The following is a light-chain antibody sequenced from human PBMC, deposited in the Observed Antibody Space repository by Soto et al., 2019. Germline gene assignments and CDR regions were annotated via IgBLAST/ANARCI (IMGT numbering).Light chain of an antibody. V-gene: IGKV1-39*01. CDR1: QSISSY. CDR2: AAS. J-gene: IGKJ1*01. Sequence: DIQLTQSPSFLSASVGDGVTITCRASQSISSYLDWYQQKPGKAPKLLIYAASSLQSGVPSRFSGSGSGTDFTLTISSLQPEDFATYYCQQSYSTLWTFGQGTKVDIK. CDR3: QQSYSTLWT.